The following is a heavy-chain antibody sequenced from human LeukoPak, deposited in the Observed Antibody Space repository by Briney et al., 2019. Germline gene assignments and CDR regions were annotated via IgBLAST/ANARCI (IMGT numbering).Heavy chain of an antibody. CDR1: GFTLSGYW. CDR3: TRIGSNAALDY. CDR2: INSDGTNT. J-gene: IGHJ4*02. D-gene: IGHD6-13*01. Sequence: GGSLRLSCAASGFTLSGYWMHWVRQAPGKGLVWVSHINSDGTNTRYADSVKGRFTISRDNARNTLYLQMRSLRADDTAVYYCTRIGSNAALDYWGQGALVTVSS. V-gene: IGHV3-74*01.